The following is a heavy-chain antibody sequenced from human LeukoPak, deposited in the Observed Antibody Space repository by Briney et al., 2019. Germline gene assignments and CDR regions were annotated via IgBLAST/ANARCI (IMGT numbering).Heavy chain of an antibody. V-gene: IGHV4-61*02. D-gene: IGHD3-10*01. CDR2: IYTSGST. CDR3: ATSLWFGELLSSPPPYYYYYMDV. J-gene: IGHJ6*03. CDR1: GGSISSGSYY. Sequence: SETLSLTCTVSGGSISSGSYYWSWIRQPAGKGLEWIGRIYTSGSTNYNPSLKSRVTISVDTSKNQFSLKLSSVTAADTAVYYCATSLWFGELLSSPPPYYYYYMDVWGKGTTVTISS.